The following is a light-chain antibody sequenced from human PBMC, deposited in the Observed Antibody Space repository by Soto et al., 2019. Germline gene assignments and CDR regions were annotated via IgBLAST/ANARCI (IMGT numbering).Light chain of an antibody. CDR2: ENN. Sequence: QSVLTQPPSVSAAPGQEVTISCSGSRSNLGMNDVAWYQQLPGGAPKLLICENNKRPSGIPDRISGSKSGTSATLGITDVQAGDEADYYCGAWDTSLNGGLFGGGTKLTVL. CDR3: GAWDTSLNGGL. V-gene: IGLV1-51*02. CDR1: RSNLGMND. J-gene: IGLJ2*01.